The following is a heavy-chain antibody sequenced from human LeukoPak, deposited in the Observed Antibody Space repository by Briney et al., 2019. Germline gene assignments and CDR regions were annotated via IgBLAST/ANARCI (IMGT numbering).Heavy chain of an antibody. V-gene: IGHV4-59*08. D-gene: IGHD4-17*01. CDR3: ARLGQRYGDYDYYYYGMDV. J-gene: IGHJ6*02. Sequence: PSETLSLTCTVSGGSISSYYWSWIRQPPGKGLEWIGYIYYSGSTNYNPSLKSRVTISVDTSKNQFSLKLSSVTAADTAVYYCARLGQRYGDYDYYYYGMDVWGQGTTVTVSS. CDR1: GGSISSYY. CDR2: IYYSGST.